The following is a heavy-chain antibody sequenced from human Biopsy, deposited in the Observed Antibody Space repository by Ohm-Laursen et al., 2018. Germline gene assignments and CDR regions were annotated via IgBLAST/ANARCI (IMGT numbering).Heavy chain of an antibody. CDR3: ATDADGYYTEFDF. CDR2: IVPILGTV. V-gene: IGHV1-69*04. D-gene: IGHD5-24*01. Sequence: SSVKVSCKASGGPFNNHAFSWVRQAPGQGLEWLGRIVPILGTVNYAQRFQGRVALTADKSTGTAYMELNRLISNDTAVYYCATDADGYYTEFDFWGQGTLITVSS. J-gene: IGHJ4*02. CDR1: GGPFNNHA.